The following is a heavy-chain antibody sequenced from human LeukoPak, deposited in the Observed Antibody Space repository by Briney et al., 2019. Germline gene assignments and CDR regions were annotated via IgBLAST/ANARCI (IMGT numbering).Heavy chain of an antibody. D-gene: IGHD4-17*01. CDR2: INPNSGGT. CDR3: ARVDDYGDYFYYYYYMDV. Sequence: GASVKVSCKASGYTFTGYYMHWVRQAPGQGLEWMGWINPNSGGTNYAQKFQGRVTMTTDTSTSTAYMELRSLRSDDTAVYYCARVDDYGDYFYYYYYMDVWGKGTTVTVSS. J-gene: IGHJ6*03. CDR1: GYTFTGYY. V-gene: IGHV1-2*02.